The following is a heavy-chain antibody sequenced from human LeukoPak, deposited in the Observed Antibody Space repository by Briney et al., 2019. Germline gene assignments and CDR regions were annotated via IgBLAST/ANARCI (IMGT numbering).Heavy chain of an antibody. CDR3: ATVPGAGNKAFDI. CDR2: VDPEDGET. Sequence: ASVRISCKVSGYTFTDYYMHWVQQAPGKGLEWMGLVDPEDGETIYAEKFQGRVTITADTSTDTAYMELSSLRSEDTAVYYCATVPGAGNKAFDIWGQGTMVTVSS. V-gene: IGHV1-69-2*01. CDR1: GYTFTDYY. D-gene: IGHD6-13*01. J-gene: IGHJ3*02.